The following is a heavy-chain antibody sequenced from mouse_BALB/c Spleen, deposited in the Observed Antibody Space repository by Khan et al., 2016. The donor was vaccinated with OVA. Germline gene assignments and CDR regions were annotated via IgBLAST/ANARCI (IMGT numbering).Heavy chain of an antibody. CDR1: GYIFTDFS. CDR2: ISTYYGDS. CDR3: ARGRGNYRFAY. D-gene: IGHD2-1*01. V-gene: IGHV1S137*01. Sequence: QVQLQQSGAELVRPGVSVKISCKGSGYIFTDFSMHWVKRSHAKSLEWIGVISTYYGDSIYNQKFKGKATLTVDKSSSTAYMELARLTSEDSAIYYCARGRGNYRFAYWGQGTLVTVSA. J-gene: IGHJ3*01.